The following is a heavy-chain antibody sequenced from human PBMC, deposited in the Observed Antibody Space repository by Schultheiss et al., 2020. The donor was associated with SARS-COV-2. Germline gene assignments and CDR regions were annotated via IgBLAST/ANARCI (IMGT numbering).Heavy chain of an antibody. Sequence: SQTLSLTCTVSGGSISSYYWSWIRQPAGKGLEWIGRIYTSGSTNYNPSLKSRVTISVDTSKNQFSLKLSSVTAADTAVYYCARARYSSSWYRNYYYGMDVWGQGTTVTVSS. CDR3: ARARYSSSWYRNYYYGMDV. J-gene: IGHJ6*02. CDR2: IYTSGST. D-gene: IGHD6-13*01. CDR1: GGSISSYY. V-gene: IGHV4-4*07.